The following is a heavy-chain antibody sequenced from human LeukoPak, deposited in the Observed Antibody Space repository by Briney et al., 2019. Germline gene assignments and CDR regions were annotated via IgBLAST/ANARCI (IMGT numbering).Heavy chain of an antibody. CDR3: ARDRVGATLVGRRENYYYMDV. Sequence: SETLSLTCTVSGASISNYYWSWIRKPAGKGLEWIGRTSTSGSTNYNPSLKSRVTMSVDTSKNQFSLKLSSVTAADTAVYYCARDRVGATLVGRRENYYYMDVWGKGTTVTVSS. J-gene: IGHJ6*03. V-gene: IGHV4-4*07. CDR1: GASISNYY. CDR2: TSTSGST. D-gene: IGHD1-26*01.